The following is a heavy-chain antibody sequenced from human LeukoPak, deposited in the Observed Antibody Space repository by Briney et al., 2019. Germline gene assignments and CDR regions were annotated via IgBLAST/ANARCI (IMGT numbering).Heavy chain of an antibody. CDR1: GGSISSYY. CDR2: IYTSGST. D-gene: IGHD2-2*01. V-gene: IGHV4-4*09. J-gene: IGHJ4*02. Sequence: SETLSLTCTVSGGSISSYYWSWIRQPPGKGLEWIGYIYTSGSTNYNPSLKSRVTISVDTSKNQFSLKPSSVTAADTAVYYCARLGEVPRDYFDYWGQGTLVTVSS. CDR3: ARLGEVPRDYFDY.